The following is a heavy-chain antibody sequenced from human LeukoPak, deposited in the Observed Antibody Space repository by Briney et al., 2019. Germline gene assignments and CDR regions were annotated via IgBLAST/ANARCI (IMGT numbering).Heavy chain of an antibody. D-gene: IGHD6-19*01. CDR2: ISWNSGSI. CDR1: GFTFDDYA. CDR3: AKGGGVAVAGNWFDP. V-gene: IGHV3-9*01. Sequence: GGSLRLSCAASGFTFDDYAMHWVRRAPGKGLEWVSGISWNSGSIGYADSVKGRFTISRDNAKNSLYLQMNSLRAEDTALYYCAKGGGVAVAGNWFDPWGQGTLVTVSS. J-gene: IGHJ5*02.